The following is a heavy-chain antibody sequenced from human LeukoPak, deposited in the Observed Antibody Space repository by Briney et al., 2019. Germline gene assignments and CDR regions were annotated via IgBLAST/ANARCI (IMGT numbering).Heavy chain of an antibody. V-gene: IGHV4-34*01. D-gene: IGHD3-10*01. CDR1: GGSFSGYY. CDR3: ASYRVRGGVHYYYYYGMDV. CDR2: INHSGST. J-gene: IGHJ6*02. Sequence: PSETLSLTCAVYGGSFSGYYWSWIRQPPGKGLEWNGEINHSGSTNYNPSLKSRVTISVDTSKNQFSLKLSSVTAADTAVYYCASYRVRGGVHYYYYYGMDVWGQGTTVTVSS.